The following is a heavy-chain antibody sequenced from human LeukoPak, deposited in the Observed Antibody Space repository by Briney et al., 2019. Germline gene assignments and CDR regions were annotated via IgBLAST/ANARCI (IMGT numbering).Heavy chain of an antibody. Sequence: PGGSLRLSCAASGFMFSGYWMHWVRQAPGKGLVWVSRTNSDGSSTSYADSVKGRFTISRDNAKNTLYLQMNSLRAEDTAVYYCARGQYYDFWSGYYPSDYWGQGTLVTVSS. CDR3: ARGQYYDFWSGYYPSDY. V-gene: IGHV3-74*01. J-gene: IGHJ4*02. CDR2: TNSDGSST. CDR1: GFMFSGYW. D-gene: IGHD3-3*01.